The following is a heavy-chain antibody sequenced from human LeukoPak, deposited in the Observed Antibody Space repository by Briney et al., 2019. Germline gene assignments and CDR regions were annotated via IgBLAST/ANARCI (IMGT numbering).Heavy chain of an antibody. CDR3: ARTSRPAQYSSGWYFRILDAFDI. V-gene: IGHV1-24*01. J-gene: IGHJ3*02. D-gene: IGHD6-19*01. Sequence: ASVKVPCKVSGYTLTELSMQWVRQAPGKGLEWVGGFDPEDGETIYAQKFQGRVTMTEDTSTDTAYMELSSLRSEDTAVYYCARTSRPAQYSSGWYFRILDAFDIWGQGTMVTVSS. CDR1: GYTLTELS. CDR2: FDPEDGET.